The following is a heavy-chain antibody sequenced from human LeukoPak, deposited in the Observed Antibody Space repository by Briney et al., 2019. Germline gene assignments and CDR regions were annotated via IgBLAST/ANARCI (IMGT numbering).Heavy chain of an antibody. CDR2: INPNGDTT. CDR1: GYTFTKYL. CDR3: ARPLFCAFDNCGYWLDP. V-gene: IGHV1-46*01. J-gene: IGHJ5*02. Sequence: ASVKVSCKTSGYTFTKYLIHWVRQAPGQGLEWVGTINPNGDTTNYAPRLQGRLTLTQDTSTSTVYMELRGLTPDDTAVYYCARPLFCAFDNCGYWLDPWGPGTLVTVSS. D-gene: IGHD1-20*01.